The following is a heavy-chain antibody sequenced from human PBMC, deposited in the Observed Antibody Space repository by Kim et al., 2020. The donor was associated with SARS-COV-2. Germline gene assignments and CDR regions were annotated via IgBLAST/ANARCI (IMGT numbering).Heavy chain of an antibody. CDR2: ISGSGGST. CDR3: AKFVSRWGYSSSWYYFDY. Sequence: GGSLRLSCAASGFTFSSYAMSWVRQAPGKGLEWVSAISGSGGSTYYADSVKGRFTISRDNSKNTLYLQMNSLRAEDTAVYYCAKFVSRWGYSSSWYYFDYWGQGTLVTVSS. V-gene: IGHV3-23*01. J-gene: IGHJ4*02. CDR1: GFTFSSYA. D-gene: IGHD6-13*01.